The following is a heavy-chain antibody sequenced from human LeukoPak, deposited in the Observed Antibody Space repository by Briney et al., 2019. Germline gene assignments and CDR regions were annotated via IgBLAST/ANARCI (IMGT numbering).Heavy chain of an antibody. J-gene: IGHJ4*02. V-gene: IGHV3-21*01. CDR1: GFTFSSYS. CDR3: ARAGAVAGPPDY. CDR2: ISSSSSYI. Sequence: GGSLRLSCAASGFTFSSYSMNWVRQAPGKGLEWVSSISSSSSYIYYADSMKGRFTISRDNAKNSLYLQMNSLRAEDTAVYYRARAGAVAGPPDYWGQGTLVTVSS. D-gene: IGHD6-19*01.